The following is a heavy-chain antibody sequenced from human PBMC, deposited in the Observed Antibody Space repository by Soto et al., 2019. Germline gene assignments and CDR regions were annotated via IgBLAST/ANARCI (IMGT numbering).Heavy chain of an antibody. D-gene: IGHD3-16*01. CDR3: ARLIGNSWLDS. J-gene: IGHJ5*01. CDR2: TYYRSKWEI. V-gene: IGHV6-1*01. Sequence: SQTLSLTCAISGNSFSTNIATWDRIKQSPSRGLKWLGRTYYRSKWEIDYAVSVRGQITINPDTSNNQHSLQLNSVTPDDTAVYYCARLIGNSWLDSWGQGIRVTVSS. CDR1: GNSFSTNIAT.